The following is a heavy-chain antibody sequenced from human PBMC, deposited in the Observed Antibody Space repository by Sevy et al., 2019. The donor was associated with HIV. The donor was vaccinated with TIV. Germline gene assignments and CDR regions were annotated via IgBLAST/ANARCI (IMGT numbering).Heavy chain of an antibody. D-gene: IGHD2-2*01. V-gene: IGHV1-69*13. CDR3: ARRCSSTSCYGAYYGMDV. CDR1: GGTFSSYA. J-gene: IGHJ6*02. CDR2: IIPIFGTA. Sequence: ASVKVSCKASGGTFSSYAISWVRQAPGQGLEWMGGIIPIFGTANYAQKFQGRVTITADESTSTAYMELGSLRSEDTAVYYCARRCSSTSCYGAYYGMDVWGQGTTVTVSS.